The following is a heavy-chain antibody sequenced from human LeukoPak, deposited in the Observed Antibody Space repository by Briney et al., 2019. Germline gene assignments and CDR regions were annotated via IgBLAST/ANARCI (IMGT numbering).Heavy chain of an antibody. J-gene: IGHJ4*02. D-gene: IGHD5-24*01. Sequence: GGSLRLSCAASGFTFSNYAMSWVRQAPGKGLEWVANIKQDGSEKYYVDSVKGRFTISRDNAKKSLYLQMNSLRAEDTAVYYCARERDDYNFFDYWGQGTLVTVSS. CDR1: GFTFSNYA. V-gene: IGHV3-7*04. CDR3: ARERDDYNFFDY. CDR2: IKQDGSEK.